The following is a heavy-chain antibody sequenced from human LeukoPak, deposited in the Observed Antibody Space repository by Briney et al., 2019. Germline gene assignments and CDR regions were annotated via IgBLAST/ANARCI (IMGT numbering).Heavy chain of an antibody. Sequence: ASVKVSCKASGYTFTGYHIHWMRQAPGQGLEWMGWINPNSGVTNYAQKFQGRVTMTRDTSISTAYMELSRLTSDDTAVYYCASRDGPQGAFDYWGQGTLVTVSS. D-gene: IGHD5-24*01. V-gene: IGHV1-2*02. CDR1: GYTFTGYH. J-gene: IGHJ4*02. CDR2: INPNSGVT. CDR3: ASRDGPQGAFDY.